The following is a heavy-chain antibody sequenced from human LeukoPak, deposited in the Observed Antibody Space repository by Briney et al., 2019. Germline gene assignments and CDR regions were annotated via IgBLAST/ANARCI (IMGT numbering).Heavy chain of an antibody. CDR1: GFTFSSYW. J-gene: IGHJ4*02. CDR2: IKQDGSEK. D-gene: IGHD5-24*01. CDR3: AKFDGYNPPFDY. Sequence: GGSLRLSCAASGFTFSSYWMSWVRQAPGKGLEWVANIKQDGSEKYYADSVKGRFTISGDNSRNTLYLQMNSLRAEDTAVYYCAKFDGYNPPFDYWGQGTLVTVSS. V-gene: IGHV3-7*01.